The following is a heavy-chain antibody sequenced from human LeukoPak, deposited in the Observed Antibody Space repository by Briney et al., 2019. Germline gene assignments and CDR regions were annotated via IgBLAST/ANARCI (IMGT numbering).Heavy chain of an antibody. CDR1: GASMTTYY. CDR2: IYSSGRT. V-gene: IGHV4-59*01. CDR3: ARGPLTISGVVIAMDV. Sequence: SETLSLTCTVSGASMTTYYWSWIRQPPGKGLEWVAYIYSSGRTNYNPSLKSRLTISIDTSKNQFSLKLSSVTAADTAVYYCARGPLTISGVVIAMDVWGKGTTVTVSS. D-gene: IGHD3-3*01. J-gene: IGHJ6*03.